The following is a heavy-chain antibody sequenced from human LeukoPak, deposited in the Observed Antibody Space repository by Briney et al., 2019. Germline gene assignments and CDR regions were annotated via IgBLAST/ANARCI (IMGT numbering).Heavy chain of an antibody. CDR3: ARTQYSSSWPQYYYYYMDV. CDR2: IYYSGST. J-gene: IGHJ6*03. Sequence: PSETLSVTRTVSRGSLSCHYWSWIRQPPGKGLEWIGHIYYSGSTNYNPSLKSRVTISVATSKNQFSLKLSSVTAADTAVYYCARTQYSSSWPQYYYYYMDVWGKGTTVTVSS. V-gene: IGHV4-59*11. CDR1: RGSLSCHY. D-gene: IGHD6-13*01.